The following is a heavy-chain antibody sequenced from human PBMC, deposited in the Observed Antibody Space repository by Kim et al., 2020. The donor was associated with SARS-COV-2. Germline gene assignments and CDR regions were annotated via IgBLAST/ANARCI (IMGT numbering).Heavy chain of an antibody. CDR1: GGSFSGYY. Sequence: SETLSLTCAVYGGSFSGYYWSWIRQPPGKGLEWIGEINHSGSTNYNPSLKSRVTISVDTSKNQFSLKLSSVTAADTAVYYCARSQIAAAGTGYFDYWGQGTLVTVSS. V-gene: IGHV4-34*01. CDR2: INHSGST. D-gene: IGHD6-13*01. J-gene: IGHJ4*02. CDR3: ARSQIAAAGTGYFDY.